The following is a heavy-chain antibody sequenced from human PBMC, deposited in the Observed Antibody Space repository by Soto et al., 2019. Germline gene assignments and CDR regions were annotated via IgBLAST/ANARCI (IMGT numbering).Heavy chain of an antibody. CDR2: ISSSGRYI. Sequence: KPGGSLRLSCATSGFTFSRYSMNWVRQAPGMGLEWVSSISSSGRYIYYTDSVRGRFTTSRDNAKNSLYLQINSLRAEDTAVYYCARDRLVAATSAPPYCYYGMDVWGQGTTVTVSS. J-gene: IGHJ6*02. CDR1: GFTFSRYS. CDR3: ARDRLVAATSAPPYCYYGMDV. V-gene: IGHV3-21*01. D-gene: IGHD2-15*01.